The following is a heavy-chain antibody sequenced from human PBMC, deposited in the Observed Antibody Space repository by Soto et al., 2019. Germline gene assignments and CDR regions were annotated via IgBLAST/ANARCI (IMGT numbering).Heavy chain of an antibody. D-gene: IGHD2-21*02. Sequence: QVQLVQSGAEVKKPGASVKVSCKASGYTFTSYAMHWVRQAPGQRLEWMGWINAGNGNTKYSQKFQGRVTITRDTSASTVYMELSSLSSEDTAVYYCARSIVVVTAADYWGQGTLVTVSS. CDR3: ARSIVVVTAADY. CDR1: GYTFTSYA. CDR2: INAGNGNT. J-gene: IGHJ4*02. V-gene: IGHV1-3*01.